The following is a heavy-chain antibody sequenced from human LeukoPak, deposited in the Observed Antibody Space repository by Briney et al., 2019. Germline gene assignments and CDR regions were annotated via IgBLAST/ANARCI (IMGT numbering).Heavy chain of an antibody. D-gene: IGHD3-22*01. J-gene: IGHJ3*02. CDR1: GFTFSSYG. CDR2: IWYDGSNK. V-gene: IGHV3-33*01. Sequence: GRSLRLSCAASGFTFSSYGMHWVRQAPGKGLEWVAVIWYDGSNKYYADSVKGRFTISRDNSKNTLYLQMNSLSAEDTAVYYCARDRLGYDSSGYDAFDIWGQGTMVTVSS. CDR3: ARDRLGYDSSGYDAFDI.